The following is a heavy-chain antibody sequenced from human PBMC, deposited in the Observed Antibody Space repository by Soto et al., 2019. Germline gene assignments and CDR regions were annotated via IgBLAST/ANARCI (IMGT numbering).Heavy chain of an antibody. CDR3: ARHNKHRYYYYSDMDV. J-gene: IGHJ6*03. CDR2: IYYSGST. Sequence: PSDTLSLTCTVSGGSISSSSYYRGWIRQPPGKGLEWIGSIYYSGSTYYNPSLKSRVTISVDTSKNQFSLKLSSVTAADTAVYYCARHNKHRYYYYSDMDVWGEGTTVNGSS. CDR1: GGSISSSSYY. V-gene: IGHV4-39*01. D-gene: IGHD2-21*01.